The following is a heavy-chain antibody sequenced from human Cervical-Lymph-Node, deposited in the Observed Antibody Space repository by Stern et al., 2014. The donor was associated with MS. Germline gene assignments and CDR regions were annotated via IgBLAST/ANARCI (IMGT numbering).Heavy chain of an antibody. Sequence: EMQLVESGGGLIQPGGSLRLSCAASGFTVSSNYMSWVRQAPGKGLEWVSAIYIGGSTYYAESVKGRFTISRDNAKNTLYLQMNSMRGEDTAVYHCTRGRKLSSQFDYWGQGTLVTVSS. J-gene: IGHJ4*02. CDR2: IYIGGST. V-gene: IGHV3-53*01. CDR3: TRGRKLSSQFDY. CDR1: GFTVSSNY. D-gene: IGHD1-1*01.